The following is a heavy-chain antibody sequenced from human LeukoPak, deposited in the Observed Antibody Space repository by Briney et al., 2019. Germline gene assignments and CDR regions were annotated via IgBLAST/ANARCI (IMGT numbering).Heavy chain of an antibody. CDR3: ARSNYYDSSGYYPDY. D-gene: IGHD3-22*01. Sequence: GASVKVSCKASGYTFTSYGISWVRQAPGQGLEWMGWISAYNGNTNYAQKLQGRVTMTTDTSTSTAYMELRSLRSDDTAVYYCARSNYYDSSGYYPDYWGQGTLVTVSS. CDR1: GYTFTSYG. V-gene: IGHV1-18*01. CDR2: ISAYNGNT. J-gene: IGHJ4*02.